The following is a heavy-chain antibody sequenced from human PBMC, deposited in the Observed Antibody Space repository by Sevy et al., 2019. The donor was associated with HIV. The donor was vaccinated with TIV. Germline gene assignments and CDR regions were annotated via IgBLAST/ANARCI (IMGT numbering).Heavy chain of an antibody. D-gene: IGHD5-18*01. CDR2: IFHTGFT. Sequence: SETLSLTCTVSGDSITNGGYSWSWIRQPPGKGLEWIGYIFHTGFTYYNPSLKSRVTMSIDRSENQFSLKLTSVTAADTAVYFCARAPLTWLLYFDYWGQGALVTVSS. CDR3: ARAPLTWLLYFDY. V-gene: IGHV4-30-2*01. J-gene: IGHJ4*02. CDR1: GDSITNGGYS.